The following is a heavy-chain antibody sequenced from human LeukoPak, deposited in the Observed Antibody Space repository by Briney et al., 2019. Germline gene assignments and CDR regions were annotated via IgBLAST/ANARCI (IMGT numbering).Heavy chain of an antibody. V-gene: IGHV4-39*01. D-gene: IGHD6-19*01. Sequence: PSETLSLTCTVSGGSISSSTYYLGWFRQPPGKGLEWIGSLSYRGDTYYNPSLRSRLTISVDTSESHFSLNLTSLAAADTAVYYCARQVYSGGWYGPFDYWGQGTLVTVSS. J-gene: IGHJ4*02. CDR2: LSYRGDT. CDR3: ARQVYSGGWYGPFDY. CDR1: GGSISSSTYY.